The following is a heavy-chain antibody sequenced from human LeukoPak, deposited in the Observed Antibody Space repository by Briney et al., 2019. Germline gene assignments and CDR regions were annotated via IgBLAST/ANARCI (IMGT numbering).Heavy chain of an antibody. V-gene: IGHV3-30*18. CDR2: ISYDGSNK. D-gene: IGHD5-18*01. J-gene: IGHJ6*02. Sequence: GGSLRLSCAASGFTFSSYGMHWVRQAPGKGLEWVAVISYDGSNKYYADSVKGRFTISRDNSKSTLYLQMNSLRAEDTAVYYCAKENRGGTAMVTNYCYYYGMDVWGQGTTVTVSS. CDR1: GFTFSSYG. CDR3: AKENRGGTAMVTNYCYYYGMDV.